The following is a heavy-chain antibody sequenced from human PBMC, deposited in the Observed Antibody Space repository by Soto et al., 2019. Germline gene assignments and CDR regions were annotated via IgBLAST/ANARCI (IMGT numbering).Heavy chain of an antibody. CDR1: GFTFSSYS. D-gene: IGHD3-22*01. CDR2: ISSSSSTI. J-gene: IGHJ3*02. V-gene: IGHV3-48*01. CDR3: ARGYYYDSSGYPTVDAFDI. Sequence: GGSLRLSCAASGFTFSSYSMNWVRQAPGKGLEWVSYISSSSSTIYYADSVKGRFTISRDNAKNSLYLQMNSLRAEDTAVYYCARGYYYDSSGYPTVDAFDIWGQRTMVTVSS.